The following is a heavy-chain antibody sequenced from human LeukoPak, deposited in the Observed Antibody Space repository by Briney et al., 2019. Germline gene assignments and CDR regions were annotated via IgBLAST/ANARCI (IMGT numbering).Heavy chain of an antibody. J-gene: IGHJ4*02. CDR2: ISGSGGST. CDR3: AKGTGSSGWWYFDY. D-gene: IGHD6-19*01. CDR1: GFTFSSYA. V-gene: IGHV3-23*01. Sequence: PGGSLRLSCAASGFTFSSYAMSWVRQAPGKGLEWVSAISGSGGSTYYADSVKGRFTLSRDNSKNTLYLQMNSLRAEDTAVYYCAKGTGSSGWWYFDYWGQGTLVTVSS.